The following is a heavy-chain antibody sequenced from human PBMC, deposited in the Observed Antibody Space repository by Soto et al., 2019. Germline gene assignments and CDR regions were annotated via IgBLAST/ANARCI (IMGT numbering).Heavy chain of an antibody. D-gene: IGHD6-13*01. CDR2: ISSSSSYI. J-gene: IGHJ4*02. Sequence: GGSLRLSCAASGFTVSSYSMNWVRQAPGKGLEWVSSISSSSSYIYYADSVKGRFTISRDNAKNSLYLQMNSLRAEDTAVYYCARGDIGYSSSKVLNYWGQGTLVTVSS. CDR1: GFTVSSYS. V-gene: IGHV3-21*01. CDR3: ARGDIGYSSSKVLNY.